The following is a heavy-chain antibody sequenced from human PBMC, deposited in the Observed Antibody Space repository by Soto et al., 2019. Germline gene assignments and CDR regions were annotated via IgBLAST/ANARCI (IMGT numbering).Heavy chain of an antibody. Sequence: GGSMRLSCGASGFTLSSYSMNWVRKAQGKGLEWVSSISSSSSHIYYAESVKGLFTISRENGKNSLYLQINSLRAEDSAVYCCAREGWSSSSDYYWYMGVWGRGTTVTVSS. D-gene: IGHD6-6*01. CDR2: ISSSSSHI. V-gene: IGHV3-21*01. CDR1: GFTLSSYS. J-gene: IGHJ6*03. CDR3: AREGWSSSSDYYWYMGV.